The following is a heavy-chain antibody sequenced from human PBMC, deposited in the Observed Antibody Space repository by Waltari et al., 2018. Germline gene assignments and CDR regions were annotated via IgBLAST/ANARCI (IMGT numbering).Heavy chain of an antibody. CDR1: GGSFTNFY. J-gene: IGHJ6*02. CDR2: VSDTGSG. CDR3: ARGPSYKWGSSFHYYGLDV. D-gene: IGHD1-20*01. V-gene: IGHV4-34*01. Sequence: QVQLQQWGAGLLKPSETLSPTCGVSGGSFTNFYWSWSRQSPGRGLEWIGEVSDTGSGNYNLSLGSRITISLDTAKTQFSLNLTSVTAADTAVYFCARGPSYKWGSSFHYYGLDVWGQGTTVIVSS.